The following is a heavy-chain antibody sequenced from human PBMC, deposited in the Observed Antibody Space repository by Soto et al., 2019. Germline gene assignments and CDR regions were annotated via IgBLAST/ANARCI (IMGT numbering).Heavy chain of an antibody. V-gene: IGHV1-58*01. CDR1: GISFSSSA. CDR2: TVVGNGDT. Sequence: SVQVSCKASGISFSSSAVQWVRQARGQRLEWIGWTVVGNGDTNYAQNFRDRITITRDMSTGTAYLELSSLLSEDTAGYYCALHAVLQSIAVAGTPFDNWGQGTLVTVSS. D-gene: IGHD6-19*01. J-gene: IGHJ4*02. CDR3: ALHAVLQSIAVAGTPFDN.